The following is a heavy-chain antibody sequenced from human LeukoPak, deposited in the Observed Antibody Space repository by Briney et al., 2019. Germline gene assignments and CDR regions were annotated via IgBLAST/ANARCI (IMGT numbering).Heavy chain of an antibody. J-gene: IGHJ4*02. D-gene: IGHD1-26*01. CDR2: IRYDETKK. Sequence: GGSLRLSCAAAGFTFSNYGMFWVRQAPGKGLEWVAFIRYDETKKYYTDSVKGRLTISRDNSKNTLYLQVNSLRAEDTAVYYCAKAFFPLGAIYLGGDYWGQGTVVTVSS. CDR3: AKAFFPLGAIYLGGDY. V-gene: IGHV3-30*02. CDR1: GFTFSNYG.